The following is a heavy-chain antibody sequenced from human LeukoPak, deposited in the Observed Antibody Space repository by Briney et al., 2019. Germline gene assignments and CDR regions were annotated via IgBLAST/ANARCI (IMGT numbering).Heavy chain of an antibody. CDR1: GFTFSTYW. CDR3: ARGDGYCSAGSCSHFDY. CDR2: INGDGRNT. D-gene: IGHD2-15*01. J-gene: IGHJ4*02. Sequence: GGSLRLSCAASGFTFSTYWMRWVRQAPGKGLVWVSRINGDGRNTNYADSVKGRFTISRDNAKNTLYLQMHSLRAEDTAVYYCARGDGYCSAGSCSHFDYWGQGTLVTVSS. V-gene: IGHV3-74*01.